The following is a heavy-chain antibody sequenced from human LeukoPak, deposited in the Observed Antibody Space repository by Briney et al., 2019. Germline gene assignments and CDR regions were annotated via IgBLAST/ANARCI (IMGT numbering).Heavy chain of an antibody. Sequence: GGSLRLSCAASGFTFSSYSMNWVRQAPGKGLEWVSYISSSSSTIYYADSVKGRFTISRDNAKNSLYLQMNSLRAEDTAVYYCATTGVLYDSSGSPSYWGQGTLVTVSS. J-gene: IGHJ4*02. D-gene: IGHD3-22*01. V-gene: IGHV3-48*01. CDR1: GFTFSSYS. CDR3: ATTGVLYDSSGSPSY. CDR2: ISSSSSTI.